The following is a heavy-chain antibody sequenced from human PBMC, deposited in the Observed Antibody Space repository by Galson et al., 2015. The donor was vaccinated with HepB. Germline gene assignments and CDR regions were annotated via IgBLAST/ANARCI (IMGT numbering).Heavy chain of an antibody. CDR2: IGTSSSNT. V-gene: IGHV3-21*01. CDR1: EFTLSNYG. D-gene: IGHD2-15*01. CDR3: ARGWGSSGEWFCSGGGCYSWPFDS. J-gene: IGHJ4*02. Sequence: SLRLSCAASEFTLSNYGMNWVRQTPEKRLEWVSFIGTSSSNTYYADSVKGRFTISRDNAKNSLYLQMNSLRAEDTAVYYCARGWGSSGEWFCSGGGCYSWPFDSWGQGTLVTVSS.